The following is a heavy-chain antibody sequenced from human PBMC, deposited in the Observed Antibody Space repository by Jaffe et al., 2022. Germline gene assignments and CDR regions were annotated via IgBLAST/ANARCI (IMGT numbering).Heavy chain of an antibody. V-gene: IGHV3-9*01. CDR2: ISWNSGSI. Sequence: EVQLVESGGGLVQPGRSLRLSCAASGFTFDDYAMHWVRQAPGKGLEWVSGISWNSGSIGYADSVKGRFTISRDNAKNSLYLQMNSLRAEDTALYYCAKDGVYDFWSGGPDYWGQGTLVTVSS. J-gene: IGHJ4*02. D-gene: IGHD3-3*01. CDR3: AKDGVYDFWSGGPDY. CDR1: GFTFDDYA.